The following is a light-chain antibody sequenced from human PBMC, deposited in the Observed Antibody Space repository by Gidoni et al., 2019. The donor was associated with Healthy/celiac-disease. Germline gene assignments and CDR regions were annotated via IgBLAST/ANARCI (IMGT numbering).Light chain of an antibody. CDR1: QSISNF. J-gene: IGKJ2*01. V-gene: IGKV1-39*01. CDR2: AAS. CDR3: QQSYSAPYT. Sequence: DNQMNQSPSSLSASVGDRVTITCRASQSISNFLNWFQQKPGKAPKLLIYAASSLQSGVPSRFSGSGSGTDFTLTISSLQPEDFATYYCQQSYSAPYTFGQGTKLEIK.